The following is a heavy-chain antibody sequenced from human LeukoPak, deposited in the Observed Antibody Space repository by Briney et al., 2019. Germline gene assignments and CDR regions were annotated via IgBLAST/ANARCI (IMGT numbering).Heavy chain of an antibody. V-gene: IGHV1-69*13. CDR2: IIPIFGTA. D-gene: IGHD4-11*01. CDR1: GYTFSTNG. Sequence: GASVKVSCKASGYTFSTNGISWVRQAPGQGLEWMGGIIPIFGTANYAQKFQGRVTITADESTSTAYMELSSLRSDDTAVFYCASVRSPTTVTPYSPYDYWGQGTLVTVSS. CDR3: ASVRSPTTVTPYSPYDY. J-gene: IGHJ4*02.